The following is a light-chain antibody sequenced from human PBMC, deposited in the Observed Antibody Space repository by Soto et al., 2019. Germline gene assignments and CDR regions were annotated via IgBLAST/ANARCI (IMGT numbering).Light chain of an antibody. CDR3: QQFYNYPRT. CDR2: DAT. J-gene: IGKJ1*01. CDR1: EGISSA. V-gene: IGKV1D-13*01. Sequence: AIQLTQSPSSLSAFIGDRVTVACRASEGISSALAWYQQKPGKAPKVVINDATSLQSGVPSRFSGSGSGTDFTLTIISLQPEDSATYYCQQFYNYPRTFGQGTELEV.